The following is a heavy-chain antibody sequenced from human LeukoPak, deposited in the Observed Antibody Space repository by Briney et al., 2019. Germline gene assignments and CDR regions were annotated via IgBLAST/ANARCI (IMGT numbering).Heavy chain of an antibody. CDR2: ISPDATNS. J-gene: IGHJ4*02. CDR3: ARDSTDFRYCTNGVCFYFDY. V-gene: IGHV3-74*03. D-gene: IGHD2-8*01. CDR1: GFTFSVYY. Sequence: GESLRLSCAASGFTFSVYYMFWVRQAPGKGLVWVSNISPDATNSKYADFVEGRFTISRDNAKNTLYLQLNSLRVEDTAVYYCARDSTDFRYCTNGVCFYFDYWGQGTLVTVSS.